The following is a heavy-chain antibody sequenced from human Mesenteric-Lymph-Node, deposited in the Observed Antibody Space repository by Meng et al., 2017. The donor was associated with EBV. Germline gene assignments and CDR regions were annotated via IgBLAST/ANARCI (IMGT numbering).Heavy chain of an antibody. CDR3: ARVRSSGSGLIRNYFDY. CDR2: INHIRSV. D-gene: IGHD6-19*01. J-gene: IGHJ4*02. CDR1: GGSFNDYY. Sequence: VQLQQWGAGLLKPAETLSLSCAVYGGSFNDYYWIWIRQAPGKGLEWIGEINHIRSVYYNPSLKSRVTISVDTSNNQISLRLTSVTAADTAIYYCARVRSSGSGLIRNYFDYWGQGTLVTVSS. V-gene: IGHV4-34*02.